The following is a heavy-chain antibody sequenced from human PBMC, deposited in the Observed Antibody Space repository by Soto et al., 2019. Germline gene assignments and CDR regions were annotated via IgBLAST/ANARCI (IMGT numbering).Heavy chain of an antibody. D-gene: IGHD3-22*01. Sequence: ASVKVSCKASGYTFTGYYMHWVRQAPGQGLEWMGWINPNSGGTNYAQKFQGRVTMTRDTSISTACMELSRLRSDDTAVYYCARDPRYYYDSSGSSSLDYWGQGTLVTVSS. J-gene: IGHJ4*02. CDR1: GYTFTGYY. CDR2: INPNSGGT. CDR3: ARDPRYYYDSSGSSSLDY. V-gene: IGHV1-2*02.